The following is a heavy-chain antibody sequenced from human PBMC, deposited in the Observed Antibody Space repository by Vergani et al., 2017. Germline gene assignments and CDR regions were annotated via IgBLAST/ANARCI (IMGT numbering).Heavy chain of an antibody. J-gene: IGHJ4*02. V-gene: IGHV1-69*01. CDR2: IIPIFGTA. CDR1: GGTFSSYA. Sequence: QVQLVQSGAEVKKPGSSVKVSCKASGGTFSSYAISWVRQAPGQGLEWMGGIIPIFGTANYAQKFQGRVTITADESTSTAYMELSSLRSEDTAVYYCARGVSGEVSATPFYDNYFDDWGQGTLVTVSS. D-gene: IGHD2-21*01. CDR3: ARGVSGEVSATPFYDNYFDD.